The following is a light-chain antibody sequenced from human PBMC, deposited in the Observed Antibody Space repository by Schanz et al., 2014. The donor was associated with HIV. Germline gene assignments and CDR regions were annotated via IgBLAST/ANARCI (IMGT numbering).Light chain of an antibody. Sequence: EIVLTQSPGTLSLSPGERATLSCRASQSVSSNLAWYQQKPGQAPRLLIYDASNRATGIPARFGGSGSGTDFTLTISRLEPEDFAVYYCQQYSSSLWTFGQGTKVEIK. CDR1: QSVSSN. CDR2: DAS. J-gene: IGKJ1*01. CDR3: QQYSSSLWT. V-gene: IGKV3-20*01.